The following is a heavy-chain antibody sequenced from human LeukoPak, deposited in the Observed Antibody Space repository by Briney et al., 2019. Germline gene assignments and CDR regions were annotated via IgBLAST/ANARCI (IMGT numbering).Heavy chain of an antibody. V-gene: IGHV4-59*11. CDR1: GGSISSHY. CDR3: ARRDSSSSGRPFDY. CDR2: IYQSEST. Sequence: SETLSLTCTVSGGSISSHYWSWIRQPPGKGPEWMGYIYQSESTNYNPSLKSRVTISEDTSKNQISLKLSSVTAADTAVYYCARRDSSSSGRPFDYWGQGTLVTVSS. D-gene: IGHD6-6*01. J-gene: IGHJ4*02.